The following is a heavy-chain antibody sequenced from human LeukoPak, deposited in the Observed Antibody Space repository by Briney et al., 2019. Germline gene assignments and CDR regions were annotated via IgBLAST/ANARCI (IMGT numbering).Heavy chain of an antibody. Sequence: PGRSLRLSCAASGFTFSSYGMHWVRQAPGKGLEWVAVISYDGSNKYYADSVKGRFTISRDNSKNTLYLQMNSLRAEDTAVYYCAKDFYYYDSSGYPDFDYWGQGTLVTVSS. CDR1: GFTFSSYG. CDR3: AKDFYYYDSSGYPDFDY. CDR2: ISYDGSNK. D-gene: IGHD3-22*01. J-gene: IGHJ4*02. V-gene: IGHV3-30*18.